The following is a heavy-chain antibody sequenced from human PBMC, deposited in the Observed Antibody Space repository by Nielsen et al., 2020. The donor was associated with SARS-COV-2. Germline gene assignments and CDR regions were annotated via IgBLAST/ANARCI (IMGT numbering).Heavy chain of an antibody. CDR3: AKDGTVTTLYYFDY. CDR1: GFTVSSNY. J-gene: IGHJ4*02. D-gene: IGHD4-17*01. CDR2: ISGSGGST. V-gene: IGHV3-23*01. Sequence: GESLKISCAASGFTVSSNYMIWVRQAPGKGLEWVSAISGSGGSTYYADSVKGRFTISRDNSKNTLYLQMNSLRAEDTAVYYCAKDGTVTTLYYFDYWGQGTLVTVSS.